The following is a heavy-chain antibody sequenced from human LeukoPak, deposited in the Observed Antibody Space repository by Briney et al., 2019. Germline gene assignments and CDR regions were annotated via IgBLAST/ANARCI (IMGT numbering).Heavy chain of an antibody. J-gene: IGHJ3*02. CDR2: IYHTGTI. CDR1: GGSISSSNW. V-gene: IGHV4-4*02. CDR3: ARGWIVVVSDAFDI. D-gene: IGHD3-22*01. Sequence: SETLSLTCAVSGGSISSSNWWTWVRQPPGKGLEWIGEIYHTGTINYNPPLKSRVTISVDRSKNQFSLKVTSVTAGDTAVYYCARGWIVVVSDAFDIWGQGTMVTVSS.